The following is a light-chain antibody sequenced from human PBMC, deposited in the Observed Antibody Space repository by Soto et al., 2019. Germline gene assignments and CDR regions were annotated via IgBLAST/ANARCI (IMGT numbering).Light chain of an antibody. CDR2: EVM. V-gene: IGLV2-14*01. CDR3: TSYTSNSTLL. J-gene: IGLJ1*01. Sequence: QSALTQPASVSGSPGQSITIPCTGTTGDVGYYNYVSWYQQHPGKAPKLIIHEVMNRPSGVSHRFSGSKSGNTASLTISGLQAEDEADYYCTSYTSNSTLLFGGGTKSPS. CDR1: TGDVGYYNY.